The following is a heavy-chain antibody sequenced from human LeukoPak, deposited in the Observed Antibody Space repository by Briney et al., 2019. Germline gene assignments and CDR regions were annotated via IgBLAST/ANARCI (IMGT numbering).Heavy chain of an antibody. CDR3: ARADTVAGNGIFDY. J-gene: IGHJ4*02. CDR2: IYYSGST. Sequence: SETLSLTCTVSGGSISNFYWSWIRQPPGKGLEWIGYIYYSGSTNYNPSLKSRVTISVDTSKNQFSLKVRSATAADTAVYYCARADTVAGNGIFDYWGQGTLVTVSS. D-gene: IGHD6-19*01. CDR1: GGSISNFY. V-gene: IGHV4-59*01.